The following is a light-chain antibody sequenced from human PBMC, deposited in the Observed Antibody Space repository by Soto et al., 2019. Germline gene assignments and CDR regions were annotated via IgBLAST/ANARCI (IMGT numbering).Light chain of an antibody. CDR1: QSVSSAY. CDR2: AAS. J-gene: IGKJ1*01. Sequence: IVLTQSPGTLSLSPGERATLSCRASQSVSSAYLAWYQHKPGQPPTLLIYAASSRVTGIPDRFSGSGSGTDFTLTISRLEPEDFAVYYCQQYGSSSTWTFGQGTKVEIK. V-gene: IGKV3-20*01. CDR3: QQYGSSSTWT.